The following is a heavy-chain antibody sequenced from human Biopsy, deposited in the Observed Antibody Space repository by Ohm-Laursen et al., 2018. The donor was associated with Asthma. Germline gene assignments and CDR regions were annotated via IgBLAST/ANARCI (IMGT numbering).Heavy chain of an antibody. CDR3: ARKAGSCISRTCYSLDF. CDR1: GGTFNTYV. Sequence: SVKASCKSLGGTFNTYVIGWARQAPGQGLEWMGGINSVFGTTTYPQKFQDRVTITADDSTSTVYMELSSMRSEDTAVYYCARKAGSCISRTCYSLDFWGQGTLVTVSS. CDR2: INSVFGTT. J-gene: IGHJ4*02. D-gene: IGHD2-2*01. V-gene: IGHV1-69*13.